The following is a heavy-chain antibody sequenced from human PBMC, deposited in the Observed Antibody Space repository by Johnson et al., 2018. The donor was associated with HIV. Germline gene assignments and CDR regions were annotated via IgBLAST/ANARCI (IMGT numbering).Heavy chain of an antibody. CDR1: GFTFSSNY. D-gene: IGHD2-8*01. V-gene: IGHV3-66*01. CDR2: IYSGGST. J-gene: IGHJ3*02. Sequence: VQLVESGGGLVQPGGSLRLSCAASGFTFSSNYMSWVRQAPGKGLEWVSVIYSGGSTYYADSVKGRFTISRDNSKNTLYLQMNSLIAEDTAVYYCMLRTHAEKAFDIWGQGTMVTVSS. CDR3: MLRTHAEKAFDI.